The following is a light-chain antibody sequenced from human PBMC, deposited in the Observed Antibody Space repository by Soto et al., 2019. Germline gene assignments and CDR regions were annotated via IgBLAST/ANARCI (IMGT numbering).Light chain of an antibody. CDR2: DAA. V-gene: IGKV1-39*01. Sequence: DIQMTQSPYSLSAAVGDRVTIACRASQNINTYLNWYQQKPGKAPKLLIFDAASLQSGVPSRFSGSGSGTDFTLTVNSLQPEDFATYYCQQGYTSAITFGQGTRLEIK. CDR3: QQGYTSAIT. CDR1: QNINTY. J-gene: IGKJ5*01.